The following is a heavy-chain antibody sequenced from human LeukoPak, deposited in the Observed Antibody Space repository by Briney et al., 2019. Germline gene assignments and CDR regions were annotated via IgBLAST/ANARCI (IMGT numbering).Heavy chain of an antibody. D-gene: IGHD4-17*01. CDR2: INHSGST. CDR3: ARDHRINDYGDYGE. J-gene: IGHJ4*02. CDR1: GFTFNNYW. Sequence: KSGGSLRLSCEASGFTFNNYWMSWVRQPPGKGLEWIGEINHSGSTNYNPSLKSRVTISVDKSKNQFSLKLSSVTAADTAVYYCARDHRINDYGDYGEWGQGTLVTVSS. V-gene: IGHV4-4*02.